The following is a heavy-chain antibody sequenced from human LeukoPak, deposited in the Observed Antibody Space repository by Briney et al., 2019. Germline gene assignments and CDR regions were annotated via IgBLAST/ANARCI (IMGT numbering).Heavy chain of an antibody. CDR1: GFTFSSYA. V-gene: IGHV3-33*08. J-gene: IGHJ4*02. D-gene: IGHD4-17*01. CDR3: ARDKAGDYFVY. CDR2: IWYDGSNK. Sequence: GGSLRLSCAASGFTFSSYAMHWVRQAPGKGLEWVAVIWYDGSNKYYADSVKGRFTISRDNSKNTLYLQMNSLRAEDTAVYYCARDKAGDYFVYWGQGTLVTVSS.